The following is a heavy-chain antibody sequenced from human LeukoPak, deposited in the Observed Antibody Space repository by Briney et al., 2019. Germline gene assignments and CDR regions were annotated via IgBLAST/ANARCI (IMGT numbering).Heavy chain of an antibody. CDR2: IKKDGREI. D-gene: IGHD3-16*01. CDR3: ASEGGSVVPNYFNY. V-gene: IGHV3-7*01. J-gene: IGHJ4*02. Sequence: GGSLRLSCAASGFTFSTSWMSWVRQAPGKGLEWVANIKKDGREIYYADSVKGRFTISRDNAKNSLYLQMNSLRDEDTAVYYCASEGGSVVPNYFNYWGQGTLVTVSS. CDR1: GFTFSTSW.